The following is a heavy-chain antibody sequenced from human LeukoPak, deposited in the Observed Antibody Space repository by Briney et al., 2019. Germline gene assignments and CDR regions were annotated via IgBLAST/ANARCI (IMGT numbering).Heavy chain of an antibody. CDR2: IYPGDSDT. CDR1: GNSFNTYW. D-gene: IGHD3-22*01. V-gene: IGHV5-51*01. J-gene: IGHJ4*02. CDR3: ARRYHDCGYSRQFDY. Sequence: ESPKISRVRSGNSFNTYWIGWVRQMPGKGLEWMGIIYPGDSDTRYSPSFQGQVTISADKSISTAYLQWSSLKTSDTAMYYCARRYHDCGYSRQFDYWGQGTLVTVSS.